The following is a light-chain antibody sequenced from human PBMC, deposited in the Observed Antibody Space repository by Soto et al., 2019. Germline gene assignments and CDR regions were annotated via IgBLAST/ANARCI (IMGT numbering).Light chain of an antibody. CDR2: DAS. CDR1: QSVSRY. CDR3: QQYVTSPWA. J-gene: IGKJ1*01. Sequence: EIVLTQSPATLSLSPGERATLSCRASQSVSRYLAWYQQKPGQAPRLLIYDASNRATGIPDRFSGSGSGTDFTLTISRLEPEDFAVYYCQQYVTSPWAFGQGTKVDIK. V-gene: IGKV3-20*01.